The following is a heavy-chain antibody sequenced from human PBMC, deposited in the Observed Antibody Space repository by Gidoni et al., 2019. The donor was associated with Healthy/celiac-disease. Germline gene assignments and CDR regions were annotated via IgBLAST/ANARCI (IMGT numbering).Heavy chain of an antibody. V-gene: IGHV3-33*01. CDR3: ARDGPDYDILTGLSA. J-gene: IGHJ5*02. D-gene: IGHD3-9*01. Sequence: QVQLVESGGGVVQPERSLRLSCAASGFTFSSYGMHWVRQAPGKGLEWVAVIWYDGSNKYYADSVKGRFTISRDNSKNTLYLQMNSLRAEDTAVYYCARDGPDYDILTGLSAWGQGTLVTVSS. CDR2: IWYDGSNK. CDR1: GFTFSSYG.